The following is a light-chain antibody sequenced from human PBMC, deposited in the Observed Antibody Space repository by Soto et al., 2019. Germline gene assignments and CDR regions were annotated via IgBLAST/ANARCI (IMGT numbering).Light chain of an antibody. CDR3: QQYNNWLSLT. CDR2: GAS. CDR1: QSVSSN. J-gene: IGKJ4*01. V-gene: IGKV3-15*01. Sequence: EILMTQSPATVSVSPGERATLSCRASQSVSSNLAWYQQKPGQAPRLLIYGASTRATGIPARFSGSGSGTEFTLTISSLQSEDFAVYYCQQYNNWLSLTFGGGTKVEIK.